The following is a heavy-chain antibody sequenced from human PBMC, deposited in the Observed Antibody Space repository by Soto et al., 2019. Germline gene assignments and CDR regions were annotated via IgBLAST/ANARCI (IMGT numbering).Heavy chain of an antibody. Sequence: SVKVSWKASGGTFSSYAISWVRQDPGQGLEWMGGIIPIFGTANYAQKFQGRVTITADESTSTAYMELSSLRSEDTAVYYCARGKYSYGYEGSSYYYYGMDVWGQGTTVTVSS. CDR1: GGTFSSYA. CDR2: IIPIFGTA. CDR3: ARGKYSYGYEGSSYYYYGMDV. D-gene: IGHD5-18*01. J-gene: IGHJ6*02. V-gene: IGHV1-69*13.